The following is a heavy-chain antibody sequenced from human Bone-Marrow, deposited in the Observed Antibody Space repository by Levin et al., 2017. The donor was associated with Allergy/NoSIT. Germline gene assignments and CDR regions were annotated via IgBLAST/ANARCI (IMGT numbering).Heavy chain of an antibody. J-gene: IGHJ4*02. Sequence: ASVKVSCKASGYTFTSYYMHWIRQAPGQGLEWLGLINPSGTSASYAQKFQGRVTMTRDTSTSTVYMELSSLRSEDTALYYCTRELGGTAYLDYWGQGTLVTVSS. CDR1: GYTFTSYY. CDR3: TRELGGTAYLDY. V-gene: IGHV1-46*01. D-gene: IGHD3-3*02. CDR2: INPSGTSA.